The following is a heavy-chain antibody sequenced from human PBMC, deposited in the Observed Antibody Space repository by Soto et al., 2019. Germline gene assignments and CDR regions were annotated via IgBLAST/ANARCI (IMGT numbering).Heavy chain of an antibody. CDR2: IYYSGSS. J-gene: IGHJ3*02. CDR1: GGSISSSSYY. D-gene: IGHD6-13*01. V-gene: IGHV4-39*01. CDR3: ARPIAAATSDAFDI. Sequence: QLQLQESGPGLVKPSETLSLTCTVSGGSISSSSYYWGWIRQPPGKGLEWIGSIYYSGSSYYNPSLRSRFTISVDTSKNQFSLKLSSVTAADTAVYSCARPIAAATSDAFDIWGQGTMVTVSS.